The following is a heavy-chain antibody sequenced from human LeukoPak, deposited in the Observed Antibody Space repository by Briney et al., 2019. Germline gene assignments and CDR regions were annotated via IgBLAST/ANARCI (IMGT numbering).Heavy chain of an antibody. J-gene: IGHJ5*02. Sequence: WASVKVSCKASGGTFSSYAISWVRQAPGQGLEWMGWISAYIGNTNYAQKLQGRVTITTDTSTSTAYMELRSLRSDDTAVYYCARDNSPAPSLIDPWGQGTLVTVSS. V-gene: IGHV1-18*01. CDR2: ISAYIGNT. CDR3: ARDNSPAPSLIDP. CDR1: GGTFSSYA.